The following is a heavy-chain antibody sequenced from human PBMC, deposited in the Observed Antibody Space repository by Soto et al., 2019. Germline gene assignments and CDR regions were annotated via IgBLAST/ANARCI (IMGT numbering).Heavy chain of an antibody. V-gene: IGHV2-5*02. D-gene: IGHD2-15*01. Sequence: QITLKESGPTLVKPTQTLTLTCTFSGFSLSTSGVGVGWIRQPPGKALEWLALIYWDDDKRYSPSLKSRLTITKDTSKNQVVLTMTNMDPVDTATYYCAHQPTGYCSGGSCYSGVNWFDPWGQGTLVTVSS. CDR1: GFSLSTSGVG. CDR3: AHQPTGYCSGGSCYSGVNWFDP. CDR2: IYWDDDK. J-gene: IGHJ5*02.